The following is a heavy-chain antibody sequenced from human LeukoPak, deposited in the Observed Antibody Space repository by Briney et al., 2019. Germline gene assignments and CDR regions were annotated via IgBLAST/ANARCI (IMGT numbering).Heavy chain of an antibody. D-gene: IGHD3-10*01. CDR1: GFTFSSYW. CDR3: ARGGVGSHDY. J-gene: IGHJ4*02. Sequence: PGGSLRLSCAASGFTFSSYWMHWVRQVPGKGLVWVSHIHSDGRSSSYADSAKGRFTISRDNAKNTLSLQMNSLRADDTAVYYCARGGVGSHDYWGQGTLVTVSS. CDR2: IHSDGRSS. V-gene: IGHV3-74*01.